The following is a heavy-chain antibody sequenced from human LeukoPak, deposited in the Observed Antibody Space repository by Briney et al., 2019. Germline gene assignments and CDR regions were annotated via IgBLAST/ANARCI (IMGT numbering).Heavy chain of an antibody. V-gene: IGHV3-21*01. CDR3: ARARSYDSSGYYGY. CDR1: GFTFSSYS. CDR2: ISSSSSYI. D-gene: IGHD3-22*01. J-gene: IGHJ4*02. Sequence: KAGGSLRLSCAASGFTFSSYSMNWVRQAPGKGLEWVSSISSSSSYIYYADSVKGRFTISRDNAKNSLYLQMNSLRAEDTAVYYCARARSYDSSGYYGYWGQGTLVTVSS.